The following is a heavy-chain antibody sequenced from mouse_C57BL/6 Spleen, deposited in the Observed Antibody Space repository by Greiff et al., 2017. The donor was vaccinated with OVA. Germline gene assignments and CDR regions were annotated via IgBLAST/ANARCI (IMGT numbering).Heavy chain of an antibody. V-gene: IGHV1-55*01. J-gene: IGHJ3*01. D-gene: IGHD1-1*01. CDR1: GYTFTSYW. Sequence: QVQLQQPGAELVKPGASVKMSCKASGYTFTSYWITWVKQRPGQGLEWIGDIYPGSGSTNYNEKFESKATLTVDTSSSTAYMQLSSLTSEDSAVYYCARSDYYGSSYWFAYWGQGTLVTVSA. CDR2: IYPGSGST. CDR3: ARSDYYGSSYWFAY.